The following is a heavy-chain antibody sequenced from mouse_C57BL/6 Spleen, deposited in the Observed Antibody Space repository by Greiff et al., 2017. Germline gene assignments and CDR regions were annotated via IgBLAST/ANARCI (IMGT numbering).Heavy chain of an antibody. CDR2: IYPRSGNT. CDR3: ARTSYGNYSYYAMDY. J-gene: IGHJ4*01. D-gene: IGHD2-10*01. Sequence: QVQLQQSGAELARPGASVKLSCKASGYTFTSYGISWVKQRTGQGLEWIGEIYPRSGNTYYNEKFKGKATLTADKSSSTAYMELRSLTSEDSAVYFCARTSYGNYSYYAMDYWGQGTSVTVSS. V-gene: IGHV1-81*01. CDR1: GYTFTSYG.